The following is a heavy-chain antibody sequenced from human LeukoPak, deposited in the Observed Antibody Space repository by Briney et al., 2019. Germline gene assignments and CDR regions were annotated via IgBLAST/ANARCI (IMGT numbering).Heavy chain of an antibody. D-gene: IGHD3-10*01. J-gene: IGHJ4*02. CDR2: ISGSGGST. CDR1: GFTFSSYA. Sequence: PGGSLRLSCAASGFTFSSYAMSWVRQAPGKGLEWVSAISGSGGSTYYADSVKGRFTISRDNSKNTLYLQMTSLSAEDTAVHYCARSFSGTGHFDYWGQGTLVTVSS. V-gene: IGHV3-23*01. CDR3: ARSFSGTGHFDY.